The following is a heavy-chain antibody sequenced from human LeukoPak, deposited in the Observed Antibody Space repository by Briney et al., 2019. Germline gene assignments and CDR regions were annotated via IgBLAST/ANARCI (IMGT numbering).Heavy chain of an antibody. Sequence: SETLSPTCTVSGGSISSYYWGWIRQPPGKGLEWIGSIYHSGSTYYNPSLKSRVTISVDTSKNQFSLKLSSVTAADTAVYYCARGKLGWYFDLWGRGTLVTVSS. CDR1: GGSISSYY. CDR2: IYHSGST. CDR3: ARGKLGWYFDL. V-gene: IGHV4-38-2*02. D-gene: IGHD3-16*01. J-gene: IGHJ2*01.